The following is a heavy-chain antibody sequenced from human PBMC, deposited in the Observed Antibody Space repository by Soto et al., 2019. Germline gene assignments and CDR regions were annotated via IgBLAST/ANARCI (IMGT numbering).Heavy chain of an antibody. CDR3: AKDPVLRYFDWFPYGMDV. V-gene: IGHV3-74*01. CDR2: INSEGSST. CDR1: GFTISGHW. Sequence: PGGSLRLSCAASGFTISGHWMHCVRQVPGKGLVWVSRINSEGSSTSYADSVKGRFIISRDNSKNTLYLQMNSLRAEDTAVYYCAKDPVLRYFDWFPYGMDVWGQGTTVTVSS. D-gene: IGHD3-9*01. J-gene: IGHJ6*02.